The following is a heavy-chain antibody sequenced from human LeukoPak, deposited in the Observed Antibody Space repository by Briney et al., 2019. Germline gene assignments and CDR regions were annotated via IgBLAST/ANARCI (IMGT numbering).Heavy chain of an antibody. CDR3: ARGGVRTVVGFEVDY. J-gene: IGHJ4*01. V-gene: IGHV3-23*01. CDR1: GFTFSSYA. CDR2: MSGSGGST. Sequence: GGSLRPSCAASGFTFSSYAMSWVRQAPGKGLEWVSAMSGSGGSTVYADSVKGRFTISRDNSKNTLYLQMDSCKAEDTALYYCARGGVRTVVGFEVDYWG. D-gene: IGHD3-10*01.